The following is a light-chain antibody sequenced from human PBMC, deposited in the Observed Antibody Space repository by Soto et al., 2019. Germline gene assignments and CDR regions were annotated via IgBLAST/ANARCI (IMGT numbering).Light chain of an antibody. Sequence: QSVLTQPPSVSGAPGQKVTISCTGSSSNIGAGYDVHWYQQLPGTAPRLLIYGNNNRPSGVPDRFSGSKSGTSASLAITGLQAEDEADYYCQSYDNSLGVFGTGTKLTVL. CDR3: QSYDNSLGV. V-gene: IGLV1-40*01. J-gene: IGLJ1*01. CDR2: GNN. CDR1: SSNIGAGYD.